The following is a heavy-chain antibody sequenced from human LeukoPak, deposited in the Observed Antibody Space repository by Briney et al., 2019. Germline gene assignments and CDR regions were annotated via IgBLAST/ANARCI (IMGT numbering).Heavy chain of an antibody. CDR3: AALAARENNY. D-gene: IGHD6-6*01. Sequence: GGSLRLSCAASGFSFSSYAMTWARRAPVKGLEWVSAISGDGTRTYYADSVKGRFTISRDNSKNTLYLQMNSLRAEDTAVYYCAALAARENNYWGQGTLVTVSS. V-gene: IGHV3-23*01. CDR2: ISGDGTRT. CDR1: GFSFSSYA. J-gene: IGHJ4*02.